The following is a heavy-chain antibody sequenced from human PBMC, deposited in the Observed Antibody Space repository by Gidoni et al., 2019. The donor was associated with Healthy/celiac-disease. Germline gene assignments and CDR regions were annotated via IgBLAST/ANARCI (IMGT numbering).Heavy chain of an antibody. D-gene: IGHD6-13*01. Sequence: EVQLVESGGGLVKPGGSLRLSCAASGFTFSSYSMNWVRQAPGKGLEWVSSISSSSSYIYYADSVKGRFTISRDNAKNSLYLQMNSLRAEDTAVYYCARDRGIAAGWFDPWGQGTLVTVSS. CDR3: ARDRGIAAGWFDP. J-gene: IGHJ5*02. V-gene: IGHV3-21*01. CDR2: ISSSSSYI. CDR1: GFTFSSYS.